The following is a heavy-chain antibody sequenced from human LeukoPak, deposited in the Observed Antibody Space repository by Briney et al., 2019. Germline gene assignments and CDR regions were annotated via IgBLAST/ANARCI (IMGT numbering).Heavy chain of an antibody. D-gene: IGHD6-19*01. CDR2: INSDGSST. CDR3: AREAVAGLCLDY. CDR1: GFTFSSYW. Sequence: GGSLRLSCAASGFTFSSYWMQWVRQAPGKGLVWVSRINSDGSSTSYADSVKGRFTISRDNAKNTLYLQMNSLRAEDTAVYYCAREAVAGLCLDYWGQGTLVTVSS. V-gene: IGHV3-74*01. J-gene: IGHJ4*02.